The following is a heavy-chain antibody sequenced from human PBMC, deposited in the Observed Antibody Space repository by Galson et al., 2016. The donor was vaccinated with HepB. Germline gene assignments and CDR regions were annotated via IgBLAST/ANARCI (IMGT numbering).Heavy chain of an antibody. Sequence: SLRLSCAASGFSVTSNYMTWVRQAPGKGLQWVSVVYSGGSAYYADSVEGRFTISRDHSKNTLYLQMNSLRVEDTAVYYCARDSYYGSGILNDWGQGTLVTVSS. V-gene: IGHV3-53*01. CDR2: VYSGGSA. J-gene: IGHJ4*02. CDR1: GFSVTSNY. CDR3: ARDSYYGSGILND. D-gene: IGHD3-10*01.